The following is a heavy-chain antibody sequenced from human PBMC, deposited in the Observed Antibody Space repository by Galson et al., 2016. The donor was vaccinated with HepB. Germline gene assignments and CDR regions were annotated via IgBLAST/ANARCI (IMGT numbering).Heavy chain of an antibody. CDR3: ARSHSWNYAFDI. J-gene: IGHJ3*02. Sequence: VKVSCKAAGYRFSSYSITWVRQAPGQGLEWMGWINTYNGKANYAQNLRGRVTMTTDTSTSAAYVELRGLRSDDTATYFCARSHSWNYAFDIWGQGTMVTVSS. V-gene: IGHV1-18*01. D-gene: IGHD1-7*01. CDR2: INTYNGKA. CDR1: GYRFSSYS.